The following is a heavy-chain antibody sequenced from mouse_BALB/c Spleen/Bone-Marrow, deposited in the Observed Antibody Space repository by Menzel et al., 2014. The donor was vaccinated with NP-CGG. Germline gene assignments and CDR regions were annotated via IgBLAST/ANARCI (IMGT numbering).Heavy chain of an antibody. CDR1: GFTFSNYG. V-gene: IGHV5-6-3*01. Sequence: EVKVEESGGGLVQPGGSLKLSCAASGFTFSNYGMSWVRQTPDKRLDLVATINSNGGTTYYPDSVKGRFTISRDNAKNALYQQMSSLKSEDTAMYFCARGLYYVAYGPGFAYWGQGTLVTVSA. D-gene: IGHD2-13*01. CDR2: INSNGGTT. CDR3: ARGLYYVAYGPGFAY. J-gene: IGHJ3*01.